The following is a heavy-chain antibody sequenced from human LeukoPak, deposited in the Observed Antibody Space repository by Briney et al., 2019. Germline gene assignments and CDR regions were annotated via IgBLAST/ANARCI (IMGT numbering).Heavy chain of an antibody. CDR3: ARSPSSSPSS. Sequence: ASVKVSCKASGGTFSSYAISWVRQAPGQGLEWMGRIIPIFGTANYAQKFQGRVTITADKSTSTAYMGLSSLRSEDTAVYYCARSPSSSPSSWGQGTLVTVSS. D-gene: IGHD6-6*01. CDR1: GGTFSSYA. V-gene: IGHV1-69*06. CDR2: IIPIFGTA. J-gene: IGHJ4*02.